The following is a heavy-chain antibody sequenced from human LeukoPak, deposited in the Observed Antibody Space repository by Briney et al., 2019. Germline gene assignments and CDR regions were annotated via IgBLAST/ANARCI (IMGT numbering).Heavy chain of an antibody. CDR3: ASGHDYGY. J-gene: IGHJ4*02. CDR1: GGSISSNTYY. V-gene: IGHV4-39*07. D-gene: IGHD4-17*01. Sequence: SETLSLTCTVSGGSISSNTYYYAWIRQPPGKGLEWIASIYYSGSTYYNPSLKSRVTISMDTSKNQFSLKLTSVTAADTALYYCASGHDYGYWGQGTLVSVSS. CDR2: IYYSGST.